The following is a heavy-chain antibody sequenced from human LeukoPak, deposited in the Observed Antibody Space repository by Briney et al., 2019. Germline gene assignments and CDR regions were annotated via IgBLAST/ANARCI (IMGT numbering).Heavy chain of an antibody. V-gene: IGHV1-2*02. Sequence: GASVKVSCKASGYSFTDYYMHWVRQAPGQRLEWMGWINTNSGDTNFAQKFQGRVTMSRDTSISTVYMELSRLRSDDTAVFYCARGYYDSSDFEYFHHWGQGTLVTVSS. CDR3: ARGYYDSSDFEYFHH. CDR2: INTNSGDT. D-gene: IGHD3-22*01. CDR1: GYSFTDYY. J-gene: IGHJ1*01.